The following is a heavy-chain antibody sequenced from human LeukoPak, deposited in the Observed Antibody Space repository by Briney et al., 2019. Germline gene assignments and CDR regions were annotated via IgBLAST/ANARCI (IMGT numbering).Heavy chain of an antibody. CDR1: GGSFSGYY. Sequence: PSETLSLTCAVYGGSFSGYYWSWIRQPPGKGLEWIGEINHSGSTNYNPSLKSRVTISVDTSKNQFSLKLSSVTAADTAVYYCARLKAGVYYGLDVWGQGTTVTVSS. CDR3: ARLKAGVYYGLDV. V-gene: IGHV4-34*01. D-gene: IGHD3-10*01. CDR2: INHSGST. J-gene: IGHJ6*02.